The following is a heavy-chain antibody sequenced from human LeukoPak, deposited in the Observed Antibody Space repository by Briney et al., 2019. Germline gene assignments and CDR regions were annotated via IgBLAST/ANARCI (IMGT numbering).Heavy chain of an antibody. V-gene: IGHV4-39*07. D-gene: IGHD6-13*01. CDR2: IYYSGST. J-gene: IGHJ4*02. CDR3: ARDQLTAAAARDY. CDR1: GGSISSSSYY. Sequence: SETLSLTCTVSGGSISSSSYYWGWIRQPPGKGLEWIGSIYYSGSTYYNPSLKSRVTISVDTSKNQFSLKLSSVTAADTAVYYCARDQLTAAAARDYWGQGTLVTVSS.